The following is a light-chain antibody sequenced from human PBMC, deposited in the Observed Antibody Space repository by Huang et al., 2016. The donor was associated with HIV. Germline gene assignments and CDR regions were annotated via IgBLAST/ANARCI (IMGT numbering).Light chain of an antibody. CDR1: QGIRSW. J-gene: IGKJ4*01. V-gene: IGKV1D-16*01. CDR3: QQYNSYPLT. CDR2: AAS. Sequence: DIQMTQSPSSLSASVGDRVTITCRASQGIRSWLAWYQQKPEKAPMSLIYAASSLQSGVPSRFSGSGSGRDFTLTISSLQPEDFATYYCQQYNSYPLTFGGGTKVEIK.